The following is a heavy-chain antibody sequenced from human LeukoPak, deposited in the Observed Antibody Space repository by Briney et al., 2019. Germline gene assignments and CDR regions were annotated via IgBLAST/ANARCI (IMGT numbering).Heavy chain of an antibody. CDR2: ISYDGSNK. D-gene: IGHD1-26*01. CDR1: GFTFSSYA. V-gene: IGHV3-30-3*01. J-gene: IGHJ4*02. CDR3: AKGGNYYRYFDY. Sequence: PGRALRLSCAASGFTFSSYAMHWVRQAPGKGLEWVAVISYDGSNKYYADSVKGRFTISRDNSKNTLYLQMNSLRAEDTAVYYCAKGGNYYRYFDYWGQGTLVTVSS.